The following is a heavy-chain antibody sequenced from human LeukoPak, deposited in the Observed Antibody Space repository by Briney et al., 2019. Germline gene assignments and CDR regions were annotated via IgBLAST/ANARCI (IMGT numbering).Heavy chain of an antibody. Sequence: GGSLRLSCAASGFTFSSYSMNWVRQAPGKGLEWVSSISSSSSYIYYADSVKGRFTISRDNAKNSLYLQMNSLRAEDTAVYYCARGGDYDILTGYYSIIDYWGQGTLVTVSS. CDR2: ISSSSSYI. D-gene: IGHD3-9*01. CDR1: GFTFSSYS. CDR3: ARGGDYDILTGYYSIIDY. V-gene: IGHV3-21*01. J-gene: IGHJ4*02.